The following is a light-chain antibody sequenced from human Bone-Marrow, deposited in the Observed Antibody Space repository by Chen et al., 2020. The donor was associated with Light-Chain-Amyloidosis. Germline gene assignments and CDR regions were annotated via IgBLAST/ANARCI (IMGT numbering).Light chain of an antibody. CDR1: DLPTKY. CDR3: QSADSSGTYEVI. CDR2: RDT. Sequence: SYELTQPPSVSVSPGQTARITCYGDDLPTKYASWYQQKPGQAPVLVIHRDTERPSGISERFSGSISGTTATLTISGVQAEDEADYHCQSADSSGTYEVIFGRGTTLTVL. V-gene: IGLV3-25*03. J-gene: IGLJ2*01.